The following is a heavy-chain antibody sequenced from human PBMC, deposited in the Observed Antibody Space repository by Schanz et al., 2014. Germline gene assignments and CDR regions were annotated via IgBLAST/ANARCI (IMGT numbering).Heavy chain of an antibody. Sequence: EMQLVESGGGLIQPGGSLRLSCAASGFTFTGHWMSWARQAPGKGLEWVANIKEDGSKKYYVDSVRGRFTISRDNAKNSLYLQLNSLTAEETAVYHCARDSRYCTGVDCKGDAFDLWGQGTLVTVSS. V-gene: IGHV3-7*01. J-gene: IGHJ3*01. CDR2: IKEDGSKK. CDR3: ARDSRYCTGVDCKGDAFDL. D-gene: IGHD2-8*02. CDR1: GFTFTGHW.